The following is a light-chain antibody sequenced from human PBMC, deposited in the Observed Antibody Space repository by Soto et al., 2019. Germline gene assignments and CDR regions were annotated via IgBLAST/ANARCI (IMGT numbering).Light chain of an antibody. V-gene: IGKV3-11*01. CDR1: QSVSSY. Sequence: EIVWTQSPGTLSVSPGERATLSCRASQSVSSYLAWYQQKPGQAPRLLIYAASNRATGIPARFSGSGSGTDFTLTVSSLEPEDFEVYYCQQRSNWPITFGQGTRLEIK. J-gene: IGKJ5*01. CDR3: QQRSNWPIT. CDR2: AAS.